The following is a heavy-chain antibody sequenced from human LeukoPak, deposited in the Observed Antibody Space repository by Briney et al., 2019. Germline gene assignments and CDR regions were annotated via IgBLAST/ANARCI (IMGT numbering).Heavy chain of an antibody. D-gene: IGHD3-22*01. CDR1: GGSFSRSA. Sequence: SVKVSCKASGGSFSRSAISWVRQAPGQGLEWMGGIIPIFGTANYAQKFQGRVTITADESTRTAYMELRTLRSEDTAIYYCARGSGETGGYYYVYWGRGTPVTVSS. CDR3: ARGSGETGGYYYVY. CDR2: IIPIFGTA. J-gene: IGHJ4*02. V-gene: IGHV1-69*13.